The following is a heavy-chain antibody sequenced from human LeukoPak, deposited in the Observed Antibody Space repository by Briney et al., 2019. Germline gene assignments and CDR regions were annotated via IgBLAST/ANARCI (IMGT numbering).Heavy chain of an antibody. D-gene: IGHD1-26*01. J-gene: IGHJ4*02. CDR2: MSYDGSNK. CDR1: GFTFSTYA. V-gene: IGHV3-30-3*01. Sequence: PGRSLRLSCAASGFTFSTYAMHWVRQAPGKGLEWVAVMSYDGSNKYYADSAKGRFTISRDSSKNTLYLHMNSLRVEDTAVYYCALYSGSSSLDHWGQGTLVTVSS. CDR3: ALYSGSSSLDH.